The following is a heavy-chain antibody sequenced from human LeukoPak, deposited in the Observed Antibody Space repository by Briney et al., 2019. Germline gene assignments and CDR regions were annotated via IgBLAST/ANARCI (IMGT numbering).Heavy chain of an antibody. V-gene: IGHV3-30-3*01. D-gene: IGHD2-8*01. Sequence: GGSLRLSCAASGFTFSSYAMHWVRQAPGKGLEWVAVISYDGSNKYYADSVKGRFTISRDNSKNTLYLQMNSLRAEDTAVYYCVRVSGFCTNGVCPSFDPWGQGTLVTVSS. CDR2: ISYDGSNK. J-gene: IGHJ5*02. CDR1: GFTFSSYA. CDR3: VRVSGFCTNGVCPSFDP.